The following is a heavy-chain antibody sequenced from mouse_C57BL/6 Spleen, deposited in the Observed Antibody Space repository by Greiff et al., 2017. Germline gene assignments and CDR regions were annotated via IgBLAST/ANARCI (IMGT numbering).Heavy chain of an antibody. D-gene: IGHD1-1*02. J-gene: IGHJ1*03. CDR2: IWSGGST. CDR1: GFSLTSYG. Sequence: QVQLKESGPGLVQPSQSLSITCTVSGFSLTSYGVHWVRQSPGKGLEWLGVIWSGGSTDYNAAFISRLSISKDNSKSQVFFKMNSLQADDTAIYYCARNRGSPWYFDVWGTGTTVTVSS. CDR3: ARNRGSPWYFDV. V-gene: IGHV2-2*01.